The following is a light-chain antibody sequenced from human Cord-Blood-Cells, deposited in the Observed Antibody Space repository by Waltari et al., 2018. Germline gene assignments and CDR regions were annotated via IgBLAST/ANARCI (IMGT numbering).Light chain of an antibody. CDR3: SSYTSSSTLYV. V-gene: IGLV2-14*03. Sequence: QSALPQPASVSGSPGQSITISCTGTSTYVGGYNYISWYQQHPGKAPKLMIYDVSNRPSGVSNRFSGSKSGNTASLTISRLQAEDEADYYCSSYTSSSTLYVFGTGTKVTVL. J-gene: IGLJ1*01. CDR1: STYVGGYNY. CDR2: DVS.